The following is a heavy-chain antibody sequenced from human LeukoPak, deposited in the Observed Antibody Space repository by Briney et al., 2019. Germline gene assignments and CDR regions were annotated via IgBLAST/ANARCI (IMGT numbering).Heavy chain of an antibody. J-gene: IGHJ4*02. CDR2: IRSKTHGETT. CDR1: GFSFNNVW. V-gene: IGHV3-15*07. CDR3: VTEVLLDHYKDY. D-gene: IGHD1-1*01. Sequence: GGSLRLSCAASGFSFNNVWMNWVRQAPGKGLEWVVRIRSKTHGETTDYAAPVKGRFTISRDASNTTLYLPINSLDIDDTALYYCVTEVLLDHYKDYWGQGTLVTVSS.